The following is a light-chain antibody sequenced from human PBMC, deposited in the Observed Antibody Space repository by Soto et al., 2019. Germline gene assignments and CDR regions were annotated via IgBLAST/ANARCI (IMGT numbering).Light chain of an antibody. J-gene: IGKJ1*01. CDR1: QSIGSW. CDR2: DAS. Sequence: DIQMTQSPSTLSASVGDRVTITCRASQSIGSWLAWYQQKPGKAPKLLISDASNLESGVPSRFSGSGSGTEFTLTINSLQPDDFATYYCQQYNTYWTFGQGTKVDIK. CDR3: QQYNTYWT. V-gene: IGKV1-5*01.